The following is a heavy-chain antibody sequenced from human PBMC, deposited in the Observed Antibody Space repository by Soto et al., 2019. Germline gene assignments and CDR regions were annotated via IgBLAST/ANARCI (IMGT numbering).Heavy chain of an antibody. J-gene: IGHJ4*02. CDR1: GFTFSSFG. V-gene: IGHV3-33*01. Sequence: HPGGSLRLSCAASGFTFSSFGMHWVRQAPGKGLEWVAVIWHDGENKYYADSANGRFTISRDNSKNTLYLQMNSLRAEDTAVYYCARDPGNDEAMDYWGQGTLVTVSS. CDR3: ARDPGNDEAMDY. D-gene: IGHD1-1*01. CDR2: IWHDGENK.